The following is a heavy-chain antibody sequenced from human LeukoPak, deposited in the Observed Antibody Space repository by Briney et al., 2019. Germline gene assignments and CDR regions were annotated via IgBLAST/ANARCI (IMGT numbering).Heavy chain of an antibody. V-gene: IGHV4-59*02. D-gene: IGHD5-12*01. Sequence: SITGTVSGGSVSTYYLSWIRQPPGKGLEWIGYNNHIGSTNYNPSLKSRVTISVDTSKNQFSLKLTSVTAADTAVYYCARVGPSGYDNYFDYWGQGTLVTVSS. CDR1: GGSVSTYY. CDR2: NNHIGST. CDR3: ARVGPSGYDNYFDY. J-gene: IGHJ4*02.